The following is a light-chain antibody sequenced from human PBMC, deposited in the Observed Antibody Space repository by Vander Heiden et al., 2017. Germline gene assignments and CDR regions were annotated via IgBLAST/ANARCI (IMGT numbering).Light chain of an antibody. CDR1: QNVNSNF. CDR2: GTS. CDR3: QQYGTSPFT. Sequence: EIVLKQSPDTLSLSPGERATLSCRASQNVNSNFLAWYQQKPGQAPRLLMSGTSTRATGVPDRFSGGGSGTDFTLTVNRLESEDCAVYFCQQYGTSPFTFGQGTQLELK. J-gene: IGKJ5*01. V-gene: IGKV3-20*01.